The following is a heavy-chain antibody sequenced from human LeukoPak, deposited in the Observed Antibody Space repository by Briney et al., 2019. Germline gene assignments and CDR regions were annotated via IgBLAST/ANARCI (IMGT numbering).Heavy chain of an antibody. J-gene: IGHJ6*03. Sequence: GGSLRLSCIVSGFTFSSYGMHWVRQAPGRGLEWVAFIQYDGSNKYYADSVKGRFTISRDNSKNTLYLQMNSLRAEDTAVYYCAKDKERESDFYYYMDVWGKGTTVTVSS. CDR3: AKDKERESDFYYYMDV. CDR1: GFTFSSYG. V-gene: IGHV3-30*02. CDR2: IQYDGSNK.